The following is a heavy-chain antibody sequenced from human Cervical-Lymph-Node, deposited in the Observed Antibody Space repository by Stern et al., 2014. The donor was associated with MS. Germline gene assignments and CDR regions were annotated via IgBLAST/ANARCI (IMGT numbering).Heavy chain of an antibody. J-gene: IGHJ3*01. D-gene: IGHD3-10*01. V-gene: IGHV4-59*01. Sequence: QVQLQESGPGLVKPSETLSLTCTVSGGSLSSSFWSWIRQSPGKGLEWLGYISHTGSTTNNPSLKGRVTISLDTSKNQFSLRLSSVTAADTALYFCARDKSGTYWAFDLWGHGTMVTVSS. CDR2: ISHTGST. CDR3: ARDKSGTYWAFDL. CDR1: GGSLSSSF.